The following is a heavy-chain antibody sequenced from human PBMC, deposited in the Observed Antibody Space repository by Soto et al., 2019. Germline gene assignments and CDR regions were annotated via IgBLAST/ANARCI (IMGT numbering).Heavy chain of an antibody. V-gene: IGHV3-23*01. CDR3: ARDRLGFGNLDS. CDR2: VSSGGGAT. J-gene: IGHJ4*02. Sequence: GGSLRLSCAASGFTFSSHAMTWVRQAPGKGLEWVATVSSGGGATYYAESVKGRFTVSRANSKNTVSLHMDSLRADDTARYYCARDRLGFGNLDSWGPGTLVTVSS. D-gene: IGHD3-10*01. CDR1: GFTFSSHA.